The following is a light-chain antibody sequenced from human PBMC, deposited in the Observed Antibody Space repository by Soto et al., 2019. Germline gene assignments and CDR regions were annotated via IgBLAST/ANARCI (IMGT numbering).Light chain of an antibody. V-gene: IGKV3-20*01. CDR2: GTS. CDR3: QQYVTTPRT. CDR1: QTVAHNS. J-gene: IGKJ1*01. Sequence: EIVLTQSPGILSLSPGARATLSCRASQTVAHNSLAWYQQRPGQAPRLLIYGTSTRATGISDRFSGSGSGTAFTLTISRLEPEDFAVYYCQQYVTTPRTFGQGTKVEFK.